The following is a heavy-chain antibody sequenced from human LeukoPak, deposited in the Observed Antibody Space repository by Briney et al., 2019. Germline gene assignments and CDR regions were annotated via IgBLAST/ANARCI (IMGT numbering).Heavy chain of an antibody. CDR3: ARGDCPSISCPFDP. Sequence: APVKVSCKASGYAFTGYYIHWVRQAPGQGFEWMGWINPNSGGTKYAQKFQGRVTMTRDSSITTAYMELNRLTSDDTAVYFCARGDCPSISCPFDPWGQGTVVTVSS. V-gene: IGHV1-2*02. D-gene: IGHD3-3*02. CDR2: INPNSGGT. J-gene: IGHJ5*02. CDR1: GYAFTGYY.